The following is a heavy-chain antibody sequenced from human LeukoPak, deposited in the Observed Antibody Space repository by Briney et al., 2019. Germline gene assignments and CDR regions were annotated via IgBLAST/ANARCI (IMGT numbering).Heavy chain of an antibody. J-gene: IGHJ6*04. D-gene: IGHD3-10*02. CDR2: ISSSSSYI. CDR1: GFTFSSYS. CDR3: AELGITMIGGV. Sequence: PGGSLRLSCAASGFTFSSYSMNWVRQAPGKGLEWVSSISSSSSYIYYADSVKGRFTISRDNAKNSRYLQMNSLRAEDTAVYYCAELGITMIGGVWGKGTTVTISS. V-gene: IGHV3-21*01.